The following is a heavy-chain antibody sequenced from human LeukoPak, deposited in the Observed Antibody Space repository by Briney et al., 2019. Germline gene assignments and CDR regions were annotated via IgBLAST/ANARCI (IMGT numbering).Heavy chain of an antibody. J-gene: IGHJ4*02. Sequence: PSETLSLTCAVSGGSISSYYWSWIRQPPGKGLEWIGYIFYNGNTNYNPSLRSRVTMSLDTSKNQFSLKLTSATAADTAVYYCARDGAYGSGSYYPFDYWGQGTLVTVSS. CDR2: IFYNGNT. CDR1: GGSISSYY. CDR3: ARDGAYGSGSYYPFDY. D-gene: IGHD3-10*01. V-gene: IGHV4-59*01.